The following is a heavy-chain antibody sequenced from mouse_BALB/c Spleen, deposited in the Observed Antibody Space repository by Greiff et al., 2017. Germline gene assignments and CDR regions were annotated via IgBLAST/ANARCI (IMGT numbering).Heavy chain of an antibody. CDR2: ISSGGST. D-gene: IGHD2-14*01. CDR3: AYRYDPLGPMDY. Sequence: EVKLQESGGGLVKPGGSLKLSCAASGFTFSSYAMSWVRQTPEKRLEWVASISSGGSTYYPDSVKGRFTISRDNARNILYLQMSSLRSEDTAMYYCAYRYDPLGPMDYWGQGTSVTVSS. V-gene: IGHV5-6-5*01. J-gene: IGHJ4*01. CDR1: GFTFSSYA.